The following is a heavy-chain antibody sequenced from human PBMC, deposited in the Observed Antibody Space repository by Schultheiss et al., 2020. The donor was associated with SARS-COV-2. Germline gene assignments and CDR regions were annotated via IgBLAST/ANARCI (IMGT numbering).Heavy chain of an antibody. D-gene: IGHD2-2*01. CDR3: ARGSLYPTSPDIVVVPAAMAAAGLDY. CDR1: GGSISSSSYY. V-gene: IGHV4-39*07. J-gene: IGHJ4*02. Sequence: SETLSLTCTVSGGSISSSSYYWGWIRQPPGKGLEWIGEINHSGSTNYNPSLKSRVTISVDTSKNQFSLKLSSVTAADTAVYYCARGSLYPTSPDIVVVPAAMAAAGLDYWGQGTLVTVSS. CDR2: INHSGST.